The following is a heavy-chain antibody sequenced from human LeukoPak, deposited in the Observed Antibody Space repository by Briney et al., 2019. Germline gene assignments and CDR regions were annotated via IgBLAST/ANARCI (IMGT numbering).Heavy chain of an antibody. CDR2: INSDGSST. D-gene: IGHD3-10*01. J-gene: IGHJ6*02. Sequence: PGGSLRLSCAASGFTFSSYWMHWVRQAPGKGLVWVSRINSDGSSTSYADSVKGRFTISRDNAKNTLYLQMNSLRAEDTAVYYCARGPPVGLLWFGELLVYYYGMDVWGQGTTVTVSS. CDR3: ARGPPVGLLWFGELLVYYYGMDV. CDR1: GFTFSSYW. V-gene: IGHV3-74*01.